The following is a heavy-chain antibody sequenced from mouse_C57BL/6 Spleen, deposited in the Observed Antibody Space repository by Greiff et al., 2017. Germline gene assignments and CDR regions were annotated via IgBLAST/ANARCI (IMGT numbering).Heavy chain of an antibody. CDR1: GYAFTNYL. CDR3: ARSDYGSTYFDY. Sequence: QVQLQQSGAELVRPGTSVKVSCKASGYAFTNYLIEWVKQRPGQGLEWIGVINPGSGGTNYNEKFKGKATLTADKSSSTAYMQLSSLTSEDSAVYFCARSDYGSTYFDYWGQGTTLTVSS. V-gene: IGHV1-54*01. CDR2: INPGSGGT. J-gene: IGHJ2*01. D-gene: IGHD1-1*01.